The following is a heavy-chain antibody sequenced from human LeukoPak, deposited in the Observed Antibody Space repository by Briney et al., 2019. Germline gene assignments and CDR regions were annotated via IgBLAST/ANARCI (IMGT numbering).Heavy chain of an antibody. Sequence: SVKVSCKASGGTFSSYAISWVRQAPGQGLEWMGRIIPIFGIANYAQKFQGRVTITADKSTSTAYMELSSLRSEDTAVYYCARGGFGELSKGYYYGMDVWGKGTTVTVSS. V-gene: IGHV1-69*04. CDR3: ARGGFGELSKGYYYGMDV. D-gene: IGHD3-10*01. J-gene: IGHJ6*04. CDR1: GGTFSSYA. CDR2: IIPIFGIA.